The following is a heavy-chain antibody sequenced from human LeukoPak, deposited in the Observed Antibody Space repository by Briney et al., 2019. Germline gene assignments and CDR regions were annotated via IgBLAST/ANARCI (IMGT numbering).Heavy chain of an antibody. CDR2: IIPIFGTA. CDR3: ARGGYCSGGSCYFHFDY. D-gene: IGHD2-15*01. V-gene: IGHV1-69*05. CDR1: GGTFSSYA. J-gene: IGHJ4*02. Sequence: GSSVKVSCKASGGTFSSYAISWVRQPPGQGLAWMGRIIPIFGTANYAQKFQGRVTITTDESTSTAYMELSSLRSEDTAVYYCARGGYCSGGSCYFHFDYWGQGTLVTVSS.